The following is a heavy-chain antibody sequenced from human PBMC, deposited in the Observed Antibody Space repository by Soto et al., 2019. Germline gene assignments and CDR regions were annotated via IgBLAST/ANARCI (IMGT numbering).Heavy chain of an antibody. V-gene: IGHV1-69*01. Sequence: QVQLVQSGAEVKKPGSSVKVSCKASGGTFSSYAISWVRQAPGQGLEWMGGIIPIFGTANYAQKFQGRVTITADESTSTAYMGLSSLRSEDTAVYYCAILNRTNAAWSRWYQLTTGVWFDPWGQVTLVTVSS. J-gene: IGHJ5*02. CDR1: GGTFSSYA. CDR2: IIPIFGTA. D-gene: IGHD6-13*01. CDR3: AILNRTNAAWSRWYQLTTGVWFDP.